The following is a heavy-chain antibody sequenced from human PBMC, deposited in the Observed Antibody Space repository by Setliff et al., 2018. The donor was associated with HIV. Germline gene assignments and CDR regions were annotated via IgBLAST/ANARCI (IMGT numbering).Heavy chain of an antibody. Sequence: GASVKVSCKATGYIIVGYKMNWVRQVPGQGLEWIGRISPNNVAAEYAPRFQGRVRMTLDTSISTAYLEIPSLTSDDAAVYYCARPRVFASFDVWGQGTMVTVSS. J-gene: IGHJ3*01. CDR3: ARPRVFASFDV. D-gene: IGHD2-21*01. V-gene: IGHV1-2*06. CDR2: ISPNNVAA. CDR1: GYIIVGYK.